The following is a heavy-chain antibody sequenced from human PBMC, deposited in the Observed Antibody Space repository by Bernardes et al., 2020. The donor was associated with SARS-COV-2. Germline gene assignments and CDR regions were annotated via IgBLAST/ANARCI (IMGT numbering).Heavy chain of an antibody. Sequence: GGSLRLSCAASGFTFSDHYMDWVRQAPGKGLEWVGRSRNKVNSYTTEYAASVKGRFTISRDDSKKSVYLQMNSLKTEDTAVYYCAGWVHSGSYSFDYWGQGSLVTVSS. CDR3: AGWVHSGSYSFDY. CDR1: GFTFSDHY. D-gene: IGHD1-26*01. J-gene: IGHJ4*02. V-gene: IGHV3-72*01. CDR2: SRNKVNSYTT.